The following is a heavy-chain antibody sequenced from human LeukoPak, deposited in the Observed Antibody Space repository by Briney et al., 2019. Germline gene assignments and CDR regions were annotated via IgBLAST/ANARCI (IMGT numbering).Heavy chain of an antibody. CDR2: ISYDGSNK. D-gene: IGHD3-22*01. CDR1: GFTFSSYG. J-gene: IGHJ4*02. V-gene: IGHV3-30*03. CDR3: ASSIDYYDGFFDY. Sequence: PGRSLRLSCAGSGFTFSSYGMHWVRQAAGKGLEGVAFISYDGSNKYYADSVKGRFTISRDNAKNSLYLQMNSLRAEDTAVYYCASSIDYYDGFFDYWGQGTLVTVSS.